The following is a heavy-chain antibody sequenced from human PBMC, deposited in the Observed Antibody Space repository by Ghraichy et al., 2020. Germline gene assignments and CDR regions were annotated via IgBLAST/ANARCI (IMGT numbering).Heavy chain of an antibody. CDR3: AREGQLWGGRPDYYGMDV. V-gene: IGHV1-69*06. D-gene: IGHD5-18*01. Sequence: SVKVSCKASGGTFSSYAISWVRQAPGQGLEWMGGIIPIFGTANYAQKFQGRVTITADKSTSTAYMELSSLRSEDTAVYYCAREGQLWGGRPDYYGMDVWGQGTTVTVSS. J-gene: IGHJ6*02. CDR1: GGTFSSYA. CDR2: IIPIFGTA.